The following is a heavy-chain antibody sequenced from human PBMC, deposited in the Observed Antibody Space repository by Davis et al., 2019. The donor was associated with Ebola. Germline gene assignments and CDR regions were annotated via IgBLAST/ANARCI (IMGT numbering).Heavy chain of an antibody. Sequence: GGSLRLSCAASGFTFSNYWMSWVRQVPGRGLEWVANIQQDGGDKHYLEAVKGRFTISRDNTKDLVFLELNSLRVEDKGVYYCARDLGLDFAVVTYFDYWGHGAPVTVSS. D-gene: IGHD3-3*01. V-gene: IGHV3-7*01. CDR3: ARDLGLDFAVVTYFDY. CDR2: IQQDGGDK. J-gene: IGHJ4*01. CDR1: GFTFSNYW.